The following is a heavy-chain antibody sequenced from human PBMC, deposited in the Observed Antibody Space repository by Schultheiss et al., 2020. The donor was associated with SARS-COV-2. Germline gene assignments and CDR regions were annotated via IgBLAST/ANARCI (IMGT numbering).Heavy chain of an antibody. V-gene: IGHV4-34*11. CDR2: IYYSGST. J-gene: IGHJ6*03. CDR3: ARDVQQQLLYYYMDV. CDR1: GGSFSGYY. Sequence: SETLSLTCAVYGGSFSGYYWSWIRQPPGKGLEWIGSIYYSGSTNYNPSLKSRVTISVDTSKNQFSLKVSSVTAADTAVYYCARDVQQQLLYYYMDVWGKGTTVTVSS. D-gene: IGHD6-13*01.